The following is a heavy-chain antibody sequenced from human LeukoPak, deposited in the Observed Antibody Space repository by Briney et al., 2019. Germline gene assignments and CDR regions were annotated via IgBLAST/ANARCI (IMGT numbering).Heavy chain of an antibody. J-gene: IGHJ3*02. D-gene: IGHD7-27*01. CDR3: ARDLTGNSFDI. Sequence: ASVRVSCKASGYTFTSYYMHRVRQAPGQGLEWMGIINPSGGSTSYAQKFQGRVTMTRDMSTSTVYMELSSLRSEDTAVYYCARDLTGNSFDIWGQGTMVTVSS. CDR2: INPSGGST. CDR1: GYTFTSYY. V-gene: IGHV1-46*01.